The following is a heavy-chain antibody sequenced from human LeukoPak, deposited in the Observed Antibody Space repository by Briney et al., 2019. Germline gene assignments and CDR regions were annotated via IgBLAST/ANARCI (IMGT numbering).Heavy chain of an antibody. Sequence: GASVKVSCKASGYTFTGYYMHWVRQAPGQGLEWMGWINPNSGGTNYAQKFQGRVTMTRDTSISTAYMGLSRLRSDDTAVYYCARGAIYYDSSGRSDAFDIWGQGTMVTVSS. CDR2: INPNSGGT. CDR3: ARGAIYYDSSGRSDAFDI. D-gene: IGHD3-22*01. CDR1: GYTFTGYY. V-gene: IGHV1-2*02. J-gene: IGHJ3*02.